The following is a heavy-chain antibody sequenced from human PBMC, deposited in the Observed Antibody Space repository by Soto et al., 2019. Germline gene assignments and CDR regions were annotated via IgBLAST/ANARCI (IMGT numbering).Heavy chain of an antibody. V-gene: IGHV1-69*01. CDR3: ATGGHNDGYNFYHGMDV. D-gene: IGHD5-18*01. Sequence: QVQVVQSGAEVKKPGSSVKVSCKVSGGIFTNNAISWVRQAPGQGLEGLGGVIPLFDTAYYAQIFRGRLKISADGATTTAYMELRGLTSADTAVYFCATGGHNDGYNFYHGMDVWGQGTTVTVS. CDR1: GGIFTNNA. CDR2: VIPLFDTA. J-gene: IGHJ6*02.